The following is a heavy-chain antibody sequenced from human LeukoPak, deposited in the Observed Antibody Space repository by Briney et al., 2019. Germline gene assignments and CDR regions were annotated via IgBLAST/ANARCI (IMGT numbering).Heavy chain of an antibody. D-gene: IGHD3-10*01. Sequence: MSSETLSLTCTVSGGSISSYYWSWIRQPPGKGLEWIGYIYYSGSTNYNPSLKSRVTISVDTSKNQFSLKLSSVTAADTAVYYCARSLYYYGSDSFDIWGQGTMVTVSS. CDR3: ARSLYYYGSDSFDI. CDR1: GGSISSYY. J-gene: IGHJ3*02. V-gene: IGHV4-59*01. CDR2: IYYSGST.